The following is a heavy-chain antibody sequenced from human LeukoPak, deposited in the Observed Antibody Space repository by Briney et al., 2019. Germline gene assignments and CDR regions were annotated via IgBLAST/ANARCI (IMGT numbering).Heavy chain of an antibody. CDR1: GFTFSSYG. CDR2: IKQDGSEK. CDR3: ARENYRDIVVVPAAIGYYMDV. J-gene: IGHJ6*03. D-gene: IGHD2-2*01. Sequence: PGGSLRLSCAASGFTFSSYGMHWVRQAPGKGLEWVANIKQDGSEKYYVDSVKGRFTISRDNAKNSLYLQMNSLRAEDTAVYYCARENYRDIVVVPAAIGYYMDVWGKGTTVTVSS. V-gene: IGHV3-7*01.